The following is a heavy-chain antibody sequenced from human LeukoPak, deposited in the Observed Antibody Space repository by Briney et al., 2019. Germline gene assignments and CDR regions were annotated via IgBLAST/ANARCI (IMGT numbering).Heavy chain of an antibody. CDR2: IWYDGSNK. CDR3: ARGPAWFGEFGYGMDV. J-gene: IGHJ6*02. Sequence: GGSLRLSCAASGFTFSSYGMHWVRQAPGKGLEWVAVIWYDGSNKYYADSVKGRFTISRDNSKNTLYLQMNSLRAEDTAVYYCARGPAWFGEFGYGMDVWGQGTTVTVSS. D-gene: IGHD3-10*01. CDR1: GFTFSSYG. V-gene: IGHV3-33*01.